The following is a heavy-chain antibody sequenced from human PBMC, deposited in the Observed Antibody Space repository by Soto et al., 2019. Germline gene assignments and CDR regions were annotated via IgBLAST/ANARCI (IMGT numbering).Heavy chain of an antibody. CDR3: ARYQPYSTGYYYFDH. V-gene: IGHV1-18*01. J-gene: IGHJ4*02. CDR1: GYNFTTYG. CDR2: ISGHNGHT. D-gene: IGHD6-19*01. Sequence: QVQLVQSGAEVKKPGASVKVSCKTSGYNFTTYGVSWVRQAPGQGLEWMGWISGHNGHTNYAQTFQGRVTMTTDPSTPKAYMEMRSMRSDDTAVYYCARYQPYSTGYYYFDHWGQGTLAIVTS.